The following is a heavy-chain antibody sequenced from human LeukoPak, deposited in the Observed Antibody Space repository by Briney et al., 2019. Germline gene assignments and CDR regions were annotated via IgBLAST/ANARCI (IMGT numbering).Heavy chain of an antibody. Sequence: GGSLRLSCAASGFTFSNAWMSWVRQAPGKGLEWVSVIYSNNSTYYTDSVRGRFTISRDNSKNTLYLQMNSLRAEDTAVYYCARGNYYDSSGYYRYAFDIWGQGTMVTVSS. CDR1: GFTFSNAW. D-gene: IGHD3-22*01. CDR2: IYSNNST. CDR3: ARGNYYDSSGYYRYAFDI. V-gene: IGHV3-53*01. J-gene: IGHJ3*02.